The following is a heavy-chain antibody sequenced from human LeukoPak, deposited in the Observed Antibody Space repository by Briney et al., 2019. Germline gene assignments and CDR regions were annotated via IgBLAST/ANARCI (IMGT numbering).Heavy chain of an antibody. CDR1: GFTFSISS. V-gene: IGHV3-48*04. CDR3: AGSILTGYPNFDY. Sequence: GGSLRLSCVASGFTFSISSMNWVRQAPGKGLEWVSYISSSSSSIYDADSVRGRFTISRDNAKNSLYLQMNSLRAEDTAVYYCAGSILTGYPNFDYWGQGTLVTVSS. J-gene: IGHJ4*02. D-gene: IGHD3-9*01. CDR2: ISSSSSSI.